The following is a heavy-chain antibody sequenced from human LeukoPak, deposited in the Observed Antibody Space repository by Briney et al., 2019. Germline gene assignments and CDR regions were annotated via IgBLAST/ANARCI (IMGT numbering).Heavy chain of an antibody. CDR3: ATLHSRYSSGWYSFPIQDY. D-gene: IGHD6-19*01. J-gene: IGHJ4*02. CDR1: GHTLTALS. Sequence: GASVRVSCTLSGHTLTALSMLWVRQAPGKRLEWMGGFDPEDGETIYAQKFQGRVTMTEDTSTETAYMELSSLRSEDTAVYYCATLHSRYSSGWYSFPIQDYWGQGTLVTVSS. V-gene: IGHV1-24*01. CDR2: FDPEDGET.